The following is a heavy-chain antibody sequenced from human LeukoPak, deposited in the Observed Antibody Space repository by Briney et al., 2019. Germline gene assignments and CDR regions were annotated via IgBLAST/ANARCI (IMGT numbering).Heavy chain of an antibody. D-gene: IGHD6-19*01. Sequence: SETLSLTCTVSGGSITSYYWNWIRQPPGKGLEWIGYIYYSGSTNYNPSLKSRVTISVDTSKDQFSLKLSSVTAADTAVYYCARHFPQVGWYYYFDYWGQGTLVTVSS. CDR1: GGSITSYY. V-gene: IGHV4-59*08. CDR3: ARHFPQVGWYYYFDY. J-gene: IGHJ4*02. CDR2: IYYSGST.